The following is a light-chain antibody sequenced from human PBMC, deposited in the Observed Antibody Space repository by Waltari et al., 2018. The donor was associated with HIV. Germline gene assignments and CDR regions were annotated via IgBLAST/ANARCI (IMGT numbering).Light chain of an antibody. CDR2: DAA. CDR1: QSIGTS. Sequence: EIVLTQSPATLSVSPGDRATLSCRASQSIGTSLAWYHQKPAQPPSLIIYDAARGAIGIPARFSGSGSGTDFTLTISNVEPEDFAVYYCQQRSNWPPLTFGGGTKVEIK. V-gene: IGKV3-11*01. CDR3: QQRSNWPPLT. J-gene: IGKJ4*02.